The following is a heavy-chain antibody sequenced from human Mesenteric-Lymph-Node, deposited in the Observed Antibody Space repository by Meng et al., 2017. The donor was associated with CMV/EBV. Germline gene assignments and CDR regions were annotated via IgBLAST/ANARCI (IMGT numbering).Heavy chain of an antibody. D-gene: IGHD3-10*01. CDR1: SGDSS. J-gene: IGHJ2*01. CDR2: LSHSGYT. Sequence: SGDSSWSWIRQSAVKGLEWIGYLSHSGYTFYNPSLKSRLTISVDTSQNRFSLKMSSVTAADTAVYYCVRVPARGSVTSSGSYWYFDLWGRGTLVTVSS. V-gene: IGHV4-31*02. CDR3: VRVPARGSVTSSGSYWYFDL.